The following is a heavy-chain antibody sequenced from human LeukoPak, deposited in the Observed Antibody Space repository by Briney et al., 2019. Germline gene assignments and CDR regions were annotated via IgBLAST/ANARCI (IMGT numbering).Heavy chain of an antibody. V-gene: IGHV1-2*02. CDR2: INPNSGGT. CDR1: GYTFTGYY. D-gene: IGHD6-19*01. J-gene: IGHJ4*02. Sequence: ASVKVSCKASGYTFTGYYMHWVRQAPGQGLEWMGWINPNSGGTNYAQKLQGRVTMTTDTSTSTAFMELRSLRSDDTAVYYCARGWGIAVAGYYFDYWGQGTLVTVSS. CDR3: ARGWGIAVAGYYFDY.